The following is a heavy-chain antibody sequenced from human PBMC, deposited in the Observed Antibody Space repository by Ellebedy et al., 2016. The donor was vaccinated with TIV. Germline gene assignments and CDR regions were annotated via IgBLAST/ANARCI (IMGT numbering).Heavy chain of an antibody. D-gene: IGHD2-2*01. CDR1: GGSFSGYY. Sequence: MPSETLSLTCAVYGGSFSGYYWSWIRQPPGKGLEWIGEINHSGSTNYNPSLKSRVTISVDTSKNQFSLKLSSVTAADTAVYYCARGNVRAVVGMDVWGQGTTVTVSS. CDR2: INHSGST. J-gene: IGHJ6*02. V-gene: IGHV4-34*01. CDR3: ARGNVRAVVGMDV.